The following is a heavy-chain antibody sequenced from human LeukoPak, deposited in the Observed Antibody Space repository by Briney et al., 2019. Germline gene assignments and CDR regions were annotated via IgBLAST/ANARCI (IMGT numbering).Heavy chain of an antibody. Sequence: GGSLRLSCAASGFTFSSYAMSWVRQAPGKGLEWVSSISASGGRTYYADSVKGRFTISRDNSKNTLYPQMNSLRAEDRAVYFCAKEVGGDLAFFDYWGQGTLVTVSS. J-gene: IGHJ4*02. CDR2: ISASGGRT. CDR1: GFTFSSYA. V-gene: IGHV3-23*01. CDR3: AKEVGGDLAFFDY. D-gene: IGHD4-17*01.